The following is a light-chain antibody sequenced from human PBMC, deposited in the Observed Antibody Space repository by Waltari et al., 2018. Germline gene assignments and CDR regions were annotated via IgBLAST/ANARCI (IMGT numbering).Light chain of an antibody. CDR3: CSYAGSSSLV. V-gene: IGLV2-11*01. J-gene: IGLJ3*02. CDR1: SNDVGGYNY. CDR2: DVS. Sequence: QSALTQPRSVSGSPGQSVTISCSGTSNDVGGYNYVSWYQQHPGKAPKLIIYDVSKRPSGFPGRFSGSKSGNTASLTISGLQSEDEADYFCCSYAGSSSLVFGGGSSLTVL.